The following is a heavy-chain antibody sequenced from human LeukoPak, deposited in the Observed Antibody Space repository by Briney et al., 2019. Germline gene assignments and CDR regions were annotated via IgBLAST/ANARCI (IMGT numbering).Heavy chain of an antibody. Sequence: PSETLSLTCTVPGGSISSGSYYWSWIRQPAGKGLEWIGRIYTSGSTNYNPSLKSRVAISVDTSKNQFSLKLSSVTAADTAVYYCERDVVPAKQGYYYYYYMDVWGKGTTVTVSS. J-gene: IGHJ6*03. D-gene: IGHD2-2*01. CDR3: ERDVVPAKQGYYYYYYMDV. CDR2: IYTSGST. V-gene: IGHV4-61*02. CDR1: GGSISSGSYY.